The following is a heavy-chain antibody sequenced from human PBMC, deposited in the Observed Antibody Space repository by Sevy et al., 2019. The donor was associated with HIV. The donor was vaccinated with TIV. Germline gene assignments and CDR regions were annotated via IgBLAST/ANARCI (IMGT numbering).Heavy chain of an antibody. Sequence: GGCLRLSCAASGFTFSSYEMNWVRQAPGKGLEWVSYISSSGSTIYYADSVKGRFTISRVNAKNSLYLQMNSLRAEDTAVHYCARKSIARGFDYWGQGTLVHVSS. J-gene: IGHJ4*02. CDR2: ISSSGSTI. CDR3: ARKSIARGFDY. D-gene: IGHD6-6*01. CDR1: GFTFSSYE. V-gene: IGHV3-48*03.